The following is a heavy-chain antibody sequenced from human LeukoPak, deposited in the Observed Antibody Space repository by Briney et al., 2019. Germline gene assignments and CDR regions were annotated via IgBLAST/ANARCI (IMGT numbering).Heavy chain of an antibody. CDR2: IYYSGST. Sequence: SETLSLTCTVSGGSISSYDWSWIRQPPGKGLEWIGYIYYSGSTNYNPSLKSRVTISVDTSKNQFSLKLSSVTAADTAVYYCAREILAPHWNYEKGSTGFDPWGQGTLVTVSS. D-gene: IGHD1-7*01. J-gene: IGHJ5*02. V-gene: IGHV4-59*01. CDR1: GGSISSYD. CDR3: AREILAPHWNYEKGSTGFDP.